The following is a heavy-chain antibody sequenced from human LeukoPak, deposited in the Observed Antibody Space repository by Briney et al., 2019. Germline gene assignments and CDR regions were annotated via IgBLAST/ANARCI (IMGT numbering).Heavy chain of an antibody. CDR3: SRTRYDYWSDPYYYYGMDV. J-gene: IGHJ6*02. CDR2: IYYSGST. D-gene: IGHD3/OR15-3a*01. CDR1: GGSISSYY. Sequence: PSETLSLTCTVSGGSISSYYWNWIRQPPGKGLEWIGYIYYSGSTNYNPSLKSRITMSVDTSKNQFSLKLSSVTAADTAVYYCSRTRYDYWSDPYYYYGMDVWGQGTTVTVSS. V-gene: IGHV4-59*08.